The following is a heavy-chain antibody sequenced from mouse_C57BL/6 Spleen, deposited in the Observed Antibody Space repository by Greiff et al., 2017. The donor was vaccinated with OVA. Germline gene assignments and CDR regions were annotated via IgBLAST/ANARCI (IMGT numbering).Heavy chain of an antibody. J-gene: IGHJ1*03. CDR2: INYDGSST. CDR3: ARGLEDWYFDV. V-gene: IGHV5-16*01. Sequence: EVQLVESEGGLVQPGSSMKLSCTASGFTFSDYYMAWVRQVPEKGLEWVANINYDGSSTYYLDSLKSRFIISRDNAKNILYLQMSSLKSEDTATYYCARGLEDWYFDVWGTGTTVTVSS. CDR1: GFTFSDYY.